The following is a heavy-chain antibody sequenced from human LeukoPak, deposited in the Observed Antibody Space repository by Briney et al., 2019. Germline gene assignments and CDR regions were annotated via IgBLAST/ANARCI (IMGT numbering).Heavy chain of an antibody. D-gene: IGHD3-10*01. V-gene: IGHV3-21*01. J-gene: IGHJ4*02. CDR2: ISTSEYI. Sequence: GGSLRLSCAASGFTFSTSSMNWVRQAPGKGLEWVSSISTSEYINYADSVKGRFTVSRDNAKNSLYLQMNSLRAEDTAVYYCARVLGDNDYGSGYYEYWGQGALVTVSS. CDR3: ARVLGDNDYGSGYYEY. CDR1: GFTFSTSS.